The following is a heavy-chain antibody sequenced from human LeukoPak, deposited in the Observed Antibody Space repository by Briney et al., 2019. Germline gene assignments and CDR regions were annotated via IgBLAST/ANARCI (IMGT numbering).Heavy chain of an antibody. Sequence: GSLRLSCAASGFTFTEYYMSWIRQAPGKGLEWIPYISDSGDTIHYADSVKGRFTISRDNAKNSLYLQTNSLRAEDTAVYYCARGAGPLFDPWGQGSLVTVSS. CDR2: ISDSGDTI. CDR3: ARGAGPLFDP. CDR1: GFTFTEYY. J-gene: IGHJ5*02. V-gene: IGHV3-11*01.